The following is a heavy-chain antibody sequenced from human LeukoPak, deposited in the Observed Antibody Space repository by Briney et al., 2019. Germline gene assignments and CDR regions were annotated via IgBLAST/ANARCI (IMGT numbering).Heavy chain of an antibody. CDR3: ARGLWRWAMDV. J-gene: IGHJ6*02. CDR2: ISYDGSNK. V-gene: IGHV3-30-3*01. Sequence: HPGGSLRLSCAASGFTFSSYAMHWVRQAPGKGLEWVAVISYDGSNKYYADSVKGRFTISRDNSKNTLYLQMNSLRAEDTAVYYCARGLWRWAMDVWGQGTTVTVSS. CDR1: GFTFSSYA. D-gene: IGHD3-16*01.